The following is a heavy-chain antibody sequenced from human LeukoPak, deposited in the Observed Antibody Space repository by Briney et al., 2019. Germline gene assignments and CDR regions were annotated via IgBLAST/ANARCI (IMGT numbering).Heavy chain of an antibody. J-gene: IGHJ4*02. D-gene: IGHD6-13*01. V-gene: IGHV2-70*11. CDR3: ARIPPSGIEAAGTGYFDH. Sequence: SGPTLVNPTQTLTLTCTFSGFSLNTSGMCVSWIRQPPGKALEWLARIDWDDDKYYSTSLRTRLTISKDTSENQVVLSMTNMDPMDTATYYCARIPPSGIEAAGTGYFDHWGQGTLVTVSS. CDR2: IDWDDDK. CDR1: GFSLNTSGMC.